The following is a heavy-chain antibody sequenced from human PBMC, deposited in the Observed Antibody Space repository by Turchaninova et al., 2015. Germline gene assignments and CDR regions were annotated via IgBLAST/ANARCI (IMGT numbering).Heavy chain of an antibody. V-gene: IGHV3-48*04. Sequence: EVQLVESGGALVQPGGPLRLSCEASGFTFRVYSMNWVRQAPGKGLEWIPDMTRDERKIYYADSVKGRFAVSRDNVKNSFYLQMNGLRAEDTAVDYCARSTEGRFDYWGQGTQVTVSP. CDR2: MTRDERKI. D-gene: IGHD1-26*01. CDR1: GFTFRVYS. CDR3: ARSTEGRFDY. J-gene: IGHJ4*02.